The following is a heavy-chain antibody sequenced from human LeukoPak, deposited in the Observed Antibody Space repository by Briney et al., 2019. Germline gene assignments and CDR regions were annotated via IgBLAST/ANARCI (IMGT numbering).Heavy chain of an antibody. CDR2: ISSSGSTI. V-gene: IGHV3-48*03. CDR3: ARVVDTHFDY. D-gene: IGHD5-18*01. CDR1: GFTFSSYE. J-gene: IGHJ4*02. Sequence: QPGGSLRLSCAASGFTFSSYEMNWVRQAPGKGLEWVSYISSSGSTIYYADSVKGRFTISRDNAKNTLYLQMNSLRAEDTAVYYCARVVDTHFDYWGQGTLVTVSS.